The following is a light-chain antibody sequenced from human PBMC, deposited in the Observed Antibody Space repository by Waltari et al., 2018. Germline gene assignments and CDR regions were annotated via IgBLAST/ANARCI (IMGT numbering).Light chain of an antibody. Sequence: EIVLTQSPGTLSLPPGERATLSCRASQSVNNNYVAWHQQKPGQAPRLLIYCGITRATGIPDKFSGSGSGTDFTLTISRLEPEDFAVYYCQQYGGPPWTFGQGTKVEIK. J-gene: IGKJ1*01. CDR3: QQYGGPPWT. V-gene: IGKV3-20*01. CDR2: CGI. CDR1: QSVNNNY.